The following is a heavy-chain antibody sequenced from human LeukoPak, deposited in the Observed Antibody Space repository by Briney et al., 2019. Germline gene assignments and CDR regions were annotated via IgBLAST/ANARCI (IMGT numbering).Heavy chain of an antibody. CDR1: GFNFGSYS. Sequence: GGSLRLSCAASGFNFGSYSMTWVRQAPGKGLEWVSAISDHGGYTYYADSVKGRFTISRDNSKNTLFLQMNSLRVEDTAVYYCAKGLYFDWWSYFDYWGQGTLVTVSS. V-gene: IGHV3-23*01. CDR3: AKGLYFDWWSYFDY. CDR2: ISDHGGYT. D-gene: IGHD3-9*01. J-gene: IGHJ4*02.